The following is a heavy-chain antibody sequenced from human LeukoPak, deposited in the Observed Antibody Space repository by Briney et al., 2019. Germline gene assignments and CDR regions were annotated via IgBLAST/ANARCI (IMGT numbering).Heavy chain of an antibody. J-gene: IGHJ6*02. CDR3: ARDSQWLVRGYYYYGMDV. Sequence: GGSLRLSCAASGFTFSSYRMNWVRQAPGKGLEWVSYISSSSSTIYYADSVKGRFTISRDNAKNSLYLQMNSLRDEDTAVYYCARDSQWLVRGYYYYGMDVWGQGTTVTVSS. CDR1: GFTFSSYR. CDR2: ISSSSSTI. D-gene: IGHD6-19*01. V-gene: IGHV3-48*02.